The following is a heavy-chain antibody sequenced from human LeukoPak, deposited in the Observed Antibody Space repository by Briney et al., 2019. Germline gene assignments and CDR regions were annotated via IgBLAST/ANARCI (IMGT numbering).Heavy chain of an antibody. CDR1: GGSFSDYS. V-gene: IGHV4-34*01. Sequence: SETLSLTCAVYGGSFSDYSWTWIRQAPGEGLECIGEINHNGGTNHNPSLVSRVIMSVDTSKNQFSLKVSSVTAADTAVYYCARVAYRYSINDWSRTGLGAYATKYYYYMDVWGKGTTVTVSS. D-gene: IGHD3-9*01. J-gene: IGHJ6*03. CDR2: INHNGGT. CDR3: ARVAYRYSINDWSRTGLGAYATKYYYYMDV.